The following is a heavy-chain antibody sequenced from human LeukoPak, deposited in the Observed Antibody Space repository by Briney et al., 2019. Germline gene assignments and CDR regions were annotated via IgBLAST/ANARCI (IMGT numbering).Heavy chain of an antibody. V-gene: IGHV4-39*01. Sequence: SETLSLTCTVSGDSISSTSYYRDWIRQPPGKGLEWIGSIYNSGTTYYNPSLKSRVTTSVDTSKNQFSLKVSSVTAADTAVYYCASRVYGLGSFNYWGQGTLVTVSS. CDR1: GDSISSTSYY. CDR3: ASRVYGLGSFNY. J-gene: IGHJ4*01. CDR2: IYNSGTT. D-gene: IGHD3-10*01.